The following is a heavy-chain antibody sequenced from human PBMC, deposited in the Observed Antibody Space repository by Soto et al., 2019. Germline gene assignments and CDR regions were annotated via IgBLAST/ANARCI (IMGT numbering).Heavy chain of an antibody. CDR1: EVSIINHY. Sequence: PSETQPHRNTVAEVSIINHYWSWIRQPPGKGLEWIGYIYYSGSTNYNPSLKSRVTISVDTSKNQFSLKLSSVTAADSAVYYCASDYGGTLAYWGQGTLVTVFS. D-gene: IGHD4-17*01. J-gene: IGHJ4*02. CDR2: IYYSGST. V-gene: IGHV4-59*08. CDR3: ASDYGGTLAY.